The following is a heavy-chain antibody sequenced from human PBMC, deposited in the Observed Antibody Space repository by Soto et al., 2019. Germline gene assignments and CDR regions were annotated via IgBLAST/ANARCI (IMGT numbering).Heavy chain of an antibody. Sequence: QVQLVQSGAEVKKPGASVKVSCKASGYTFTSYGISWVRQAPGQGLEWMGWISAYNGNTNYAQKLQGRVTMTTDTSTSTAYMELRSLRSDDKAVYYCAISIYSSGWYVTFDYWGQGTLVTVSS. V-gene: IGHV1-18*04. D-gene: IGHD6-19*01. CDR1: GYTFTSYG. CDR3: AISIYSSGWYVTFDY. J-gene: IGHJ4*02. CDR2: ISAYNGNT.